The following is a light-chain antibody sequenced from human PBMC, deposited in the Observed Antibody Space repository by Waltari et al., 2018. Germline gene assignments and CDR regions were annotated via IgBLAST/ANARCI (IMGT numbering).Light chain of an antibody. V-gene: IGKV2-30*02. J-gene: IGKJ1*01. CDR3: MQATNWPLT. Sequence: DVVMTQSPLSLPVSLGQPASISCSSSQSLVHTDGHTYLNWFQQRPGQSPRRLIYKVSNRDSGVPDRFSGSGSDTAFTLKISRVEAEDVGIYYCMQATNWPLTFGQGTKVEIQ. CDR2: KVS. CDR1: QSLVHTDGHTY.